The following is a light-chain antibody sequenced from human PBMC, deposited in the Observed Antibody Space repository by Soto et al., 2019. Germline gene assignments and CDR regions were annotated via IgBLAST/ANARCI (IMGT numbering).Light chain of an antibody. CDR2: AAS. J-gene: IGKJ5*01. V-gene: IGKV1-8*01. Sequence: AIRMTQSPSSFSASTGDRVTITCRASQGISSYLAWYQQKPGKATKLLIYAASTLQSGVPSRFSGSGSGTDFTLTISCLQSEDFATYYCQQYYSYPPDFGQGPRLEIK. CDR3: QQYYSYPPD. CDR1: QGISSY.